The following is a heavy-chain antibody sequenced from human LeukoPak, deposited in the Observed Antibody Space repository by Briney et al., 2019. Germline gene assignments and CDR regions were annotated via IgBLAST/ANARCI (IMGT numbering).Heavy chain of an antibody. V-gene: IGHV4-59*01. D-gene: IGHD1-1*01. J-gene: IGHJ4*02. CDR2: IYYSGIT. Sequence: SETLSLTCTVSGGSISSYYWSWIRQPPGKGLEWIGYIYYSGITHYNPSLKSRVTISPDTSKSHFSLRLSSVTAADTAVYYCARGDWNGVDYWGQGTLVTVSS. CDR3: ARGDWNGVDY. CDR1: GGSISSYY.